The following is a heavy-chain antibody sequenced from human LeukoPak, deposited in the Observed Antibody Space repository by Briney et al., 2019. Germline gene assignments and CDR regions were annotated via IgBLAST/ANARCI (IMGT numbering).Heavy chain of an antibody. Sequence: GGSLRPSCAASGFTFSSYAMSWVRQAPGKGLEWVSTISGSGGSTSYADSVKGRFTISRDNSKNTLYLQMNSLRAEDTAVYYCARGIEVGSGYMDVWGKGTTVTISS. CDR3: ARGIEVGSGYMDV. D-gene: IGHD3-22*01. J-gene: IGHJ6*03. CDR2: ISGSGGST. CDR1: GFTFSSYA. V-gene: IGHV3-23*01.